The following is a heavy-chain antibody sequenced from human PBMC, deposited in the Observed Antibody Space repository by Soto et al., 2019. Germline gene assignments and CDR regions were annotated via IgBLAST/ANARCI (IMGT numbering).Heavy chain of an antibody. D-gene: IGHD3-10*01. J-gene: IGHJ6*02. CDR3: ARRGYGPGFPYYYGMDV. CDR2: IYYSGST. Sequence: QVQLQESGPGLVKPSETLSLTCTVSGGSMSSYYWSWIRQPPGKGLEWIGYIYYSGSTNYNPSLKSRVTMSVDTPKNQFSLKLRSVTAADTAVYYCARRGYGPGFPYYYGMDVWGQGTTVTVSS. V-gene: IGHV4-59*01. CDR1: GGSMSSYY.